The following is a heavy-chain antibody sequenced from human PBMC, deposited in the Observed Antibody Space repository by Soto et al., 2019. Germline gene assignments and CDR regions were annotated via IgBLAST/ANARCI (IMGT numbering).Heavy chain of an antibody. D-gene: IGHD3-10*01. J-gene: IGHJ5*02. Sequence: ASVKVSCKASGYTFTSYGISWVRQAPGQGLEWMGWISAYNGNTNYAQKLQGRVTMTTDTSTSTAYMELRSLRSDDTAVYYCARDRGVRGVIMGILRPRLRKNWFDPWGQGTLVTVAS. CDR2: ISAYNGNT. CDR3: ARDRGVRGVIMGILRPRLRKNWFDP. CDR1: GYTFTSYG. V-gene: IGHV1-18*01.